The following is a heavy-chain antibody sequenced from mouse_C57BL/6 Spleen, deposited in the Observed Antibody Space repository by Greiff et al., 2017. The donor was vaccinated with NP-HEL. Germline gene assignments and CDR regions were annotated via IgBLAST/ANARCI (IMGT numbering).Heavy chain of an antibody. J-gene: IGHJ3*01. CDR3: ARGGAYYSNYGAY. V-gene: IGHV3-6*01. D-gene: IGHD2-5*01. Sequence: VQLQQSGPGLVKPSQSLSLTCSVTGYSITSGYYWNWIRQFPGNKLEWMGYISYDGSNNYNPSLKNRISITRDTSKNQFFLKLNSVTTEDTATYYCARGGAYYSNYGAYWGQGTLVTVSA. CDR1: GYSITSGYY. CDR2: ISYDGSN.